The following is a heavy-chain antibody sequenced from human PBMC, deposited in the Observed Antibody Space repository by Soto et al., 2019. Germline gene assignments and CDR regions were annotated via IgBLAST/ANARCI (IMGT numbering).Heavy chain of an antibody. V-gene: IGHV1-2*02. CDR3: ARGGGSIMITFGGVIDNWFDP. Sequence: ASVKVSCKASGYTFTGYYMRWVRQAPGQGLEWMGWINPNSGGTNYAQKFQGRVTMTRDTSISTAYMELSRLRSDDTAVYYCARGGGSIMITFGGVIDNWFDPWGQGTLVTVSS. CDR1: GYTFTGYY. CDR2: INPNSGGT. D-gene: IGHD3-16*02. J-gene: IGHJ5*02.